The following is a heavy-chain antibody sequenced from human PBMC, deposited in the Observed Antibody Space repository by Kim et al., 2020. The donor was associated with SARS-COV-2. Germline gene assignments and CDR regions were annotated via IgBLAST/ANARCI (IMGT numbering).Heavy chain of an antibody. CDR1: GFTFADYA. D-gene: IGHD3-9*01. Sequence: GGSLRLSCAASGFTFADYAMHWVRQGPGKGLEWVSGISWKRGTIAYADSVKGRFTISRDNAKKSLYLQMNSLRPEDTALYYCAKSLDILTGLDYWGQGTLVTVSS. V-gene: IGHV3-9*01. CDR2: ISWKRGTI. CDR3: AKSLDILTGLDY. J-gene: IGHJ4*02.